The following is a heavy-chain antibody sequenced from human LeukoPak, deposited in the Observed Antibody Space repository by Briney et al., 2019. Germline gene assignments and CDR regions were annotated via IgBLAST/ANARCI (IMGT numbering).Heavy chain of an antibody. V-gene: IGHV1-8*01. Sequence: ASVNVSFKASVYTFTSYDINWVRQATGQGLEWMGWMNPNSGNTGYAQKFQGRVTMTGNSSITTAYMELSSLRSEDTAVYYCARRHGRCSDGSCYYPDYWGQGTLVTVSS. J-gene: IGHJ4*02. CDR2: MNPNSGNT. CDR1: VYTFTSYD. CDR3: ARRHGRCSDGSCYYPDY. D-gene: IGHD2-15*01.